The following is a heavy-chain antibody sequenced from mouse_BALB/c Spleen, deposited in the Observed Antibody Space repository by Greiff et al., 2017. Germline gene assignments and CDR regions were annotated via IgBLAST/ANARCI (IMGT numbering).Heavy chain of an antibody. D-gene: IGHD2-5*01. Sequence: EVKLMESGGGLVQPGGSGKLSCAASGFTFSSFCMHWVRQAPEKGLEWVAYISRGSSTTYYADTVKGRFTISKDNPKNTPFLQMTSLSSEDTAVYYCAESDKYYSIAYWGQGTLVTVSA. CDR2: ISRGSSTT. V-gene: IGHV5-17*02. CDR3: AESDKYYSIAY. CDR1: GFTFSSFC. J-gene: IGHJ3*01.